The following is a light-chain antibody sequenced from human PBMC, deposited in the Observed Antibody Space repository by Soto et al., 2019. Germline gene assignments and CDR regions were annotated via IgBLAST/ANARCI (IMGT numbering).Light chain of an antibody. CDR3: QQYESYSPLT. V-gene: IGKV1-5*01. Sequence: DIQMTQSPSILSASVGDRFTITCRASQSICSWLAWYQQKPGKAPKLLIYDAYSLESGVPSRFSGRRSGTEFTLTIAGLQPEDFATYHCQQYESYSPLTFGGGTKVEIK. CDR1: QSICSW. J-gene: IGKJ4*01. CDR2: DAY.